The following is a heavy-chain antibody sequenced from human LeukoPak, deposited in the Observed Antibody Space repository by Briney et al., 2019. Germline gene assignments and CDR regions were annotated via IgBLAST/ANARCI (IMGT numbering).Heavy chain of an antibody. J-gene: IGHJ5*02. CDR3: ARGDLGSFWFDP. Sequence: PSETLSLTCAVYGGSFSGYYWSWIRQPPGKGLEWIGEINHSGSTNCNPSLKSRVTISVDTSKNQFSLKLSSVTAADTAVYYCARGDLGSFWFDPWGQGTLVTVSS. V-gene: IGHV4-34*01. CDR2: INHSGST. CDR1: GGSFSGYY. D-gene: IGHD3-16*01.